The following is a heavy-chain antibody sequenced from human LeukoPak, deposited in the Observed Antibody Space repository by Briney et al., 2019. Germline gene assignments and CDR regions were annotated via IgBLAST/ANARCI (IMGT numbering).Heavy chain of an antibody. D-gene: IGHD6-6*01. V-gene: IGHV1-2*02. Sequence: GASVKVSCKTSGYTFTGYYMHWVRQAPGQGLEWMGWINPNSGGTNYAQKFQGRVTMTRDTSISTAYMELSRLRSDDTAVYYCARGGAWSSSSSRLLLDYWGQGTLVTVSS. CDR1: GYTFTGYY. J-gene: IGHJ4*02. CDR2: INPNSGGT. CDR3: ARGGAWSSSSSRLLLDY.